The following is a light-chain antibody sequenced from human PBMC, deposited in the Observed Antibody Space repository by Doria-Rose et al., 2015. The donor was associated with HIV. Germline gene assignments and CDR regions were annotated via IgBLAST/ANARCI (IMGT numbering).Light chain of an antibody. CDR3: QQYYDTPS. Sequence: TQSPESLGMSLGERATLNCKSNQSLLYTSKNYLAWYQQKPGQPPKLLIYWASTRQSWVPARFSGSGSGTDFTRTISSLEAEDVAVYYCQQYYDTPSFGPGTTVDIK. J-gene: IGKJ3*01. CDR1: QSLLYTSKNY. V-gene: IGKV4-1*01. CDR2: WAS.